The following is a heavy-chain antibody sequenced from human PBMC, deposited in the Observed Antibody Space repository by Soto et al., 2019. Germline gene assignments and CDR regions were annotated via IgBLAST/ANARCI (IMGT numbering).Heavy chain of an antibody. Sequence: QVQLVESGGGVVQPGTSLTLSCAASGFTFSSYGMHWVRQAPGKGLEWVAIIWHDGSDKYYADSVKGRFTISRDNSKNTLYLQMNPLRAEDTAVYYCARDKEVRWGQGTLVTVSS. CDR3: ARDKEVR. V-gene: IGHV3-33*01. CDR2: IWHDGSDK. J-gene: IGHJ4*02. CDR1: GFTFSSYG.